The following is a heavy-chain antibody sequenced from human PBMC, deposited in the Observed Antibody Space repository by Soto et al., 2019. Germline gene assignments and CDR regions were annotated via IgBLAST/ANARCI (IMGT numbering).Heavy chain of an antibody. V-gene: IGHV3-23*01. CDR3: AKPPPEAIHYYYYGMDV. D-gene: IGHD2-21*01. CDR1: GFTFSSYA. J-gene: IGHJ6*02. Sequence: GSLRLSCAASGFTFSSYAMSWVRQAPGKGLEWVSAISGSGGSTYYADSVKGRFTISRDNSKNTLYLQMNSLRAEDTAVYYWAKPPPEAIHYYYYGMDVWGQGTTVTVSS. CDR2: ISGSGGST.